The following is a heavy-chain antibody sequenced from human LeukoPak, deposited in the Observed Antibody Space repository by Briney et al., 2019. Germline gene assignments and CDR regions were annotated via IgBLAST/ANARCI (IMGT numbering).Heavy chain of an antibody. D-gene: IGHD2-21*01. V-gene: IGHV3-48*01. CDR2: ISSSSSTI. CDR1: GFTFSSYS. CDR3: ARTIAYCGGHCYSGFDY. Sequence: PGGSLRLSCAASGFTFSSYSMNWVRQAPGKGLEWVSYISSSSSTIYYADSVKGRFTISRDNAKNSLYLQMNSLRAEDTAVYYCARTIAYCGGHCYSGFDYWGQGTLVTVSS. J-gene: IGHJ4*02.